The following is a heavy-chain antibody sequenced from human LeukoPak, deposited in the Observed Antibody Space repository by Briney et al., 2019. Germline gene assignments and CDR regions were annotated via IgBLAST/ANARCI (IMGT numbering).Heavy chain of an antibody. CDR2: IYYSGST. D-gene: IGHD2-8*01. Sequence: ASETLSLTCTVSGGSISSYYWSWIRQPPGKGLEWIGYIYYSGSTNYNPSLKSRVTISVDTSKNQFSLKLSSVTAADTAVYYCARDSANQDAFDIWGQGTMVTVSS. CDR3: ARDSANQDAFDI. CDR1: GGSISSYY. J-gene: IGHJ3*02. V-gene: IGHV4-59*01.